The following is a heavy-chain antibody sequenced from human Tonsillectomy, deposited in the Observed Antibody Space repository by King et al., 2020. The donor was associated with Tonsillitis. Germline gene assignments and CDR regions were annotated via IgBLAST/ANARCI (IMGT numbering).Heavy chain of an antibody. CDR2: IFSGGSST. J-gene: IGHJ4*02. CDR3: AKDDSNSWFTIDY. D-gene: IGHD6-13*01. Sequence: EVQLVESGGGLVQPGGSLRLSCAASGFTFSSYAMSWVRQAPGKGLEWGSVIFSGGSSTYYADSVKGRFTISRDNSKNTLYLQMNSLRAEDTAVYFCAKDDSNSWFTIDYWGQGTLVTVSS. V-gene: IGHV3-23*03. CDR1: GFTFSSYA.